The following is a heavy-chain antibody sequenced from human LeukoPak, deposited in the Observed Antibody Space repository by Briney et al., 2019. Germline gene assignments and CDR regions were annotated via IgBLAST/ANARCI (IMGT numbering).Heavy chain of an antibody. CDR2: IYHSGST. Sequence: SGTLSLTCAVSGGSISSSNWWSWVRQPPGKGLEWIGEIYHSGSTNYNPSLKSRVTISVDKSKNQFSLKLSSVTAADTAVYYCAREGPAASTSFYYFMDVWGTGTTVTVSS. CDR3: AREGPAASTSFYYFMDV. CDR1: GGSISSSNW. J-gene: IGHJ6*03. V-gene: IGHV4-4*02. D-gene: IGHD2-2*01.